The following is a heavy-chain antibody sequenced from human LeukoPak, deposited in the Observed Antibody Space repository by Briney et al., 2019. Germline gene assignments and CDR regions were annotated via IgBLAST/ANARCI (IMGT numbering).Heavy chain of an antibody. CDR1: GGTFSSYA. CDR3: ARGKYNWNDRAGYYMDV. CDR2: IIPIFGTA. V-gene: IGHV1-69*05. D-gene: IGHD1-1*01. Sequence: GASVKVSCKASGGTFSSYAISWVRQAPGQGLEWMGGIIPIFGTANYAQKFQGRVTITTDESTSTAYMELSSLRSEDTAVYYCARGKYNWNDRAGYYMDVWGKGTTVTVSS. J-gene: IGHJ6*03.